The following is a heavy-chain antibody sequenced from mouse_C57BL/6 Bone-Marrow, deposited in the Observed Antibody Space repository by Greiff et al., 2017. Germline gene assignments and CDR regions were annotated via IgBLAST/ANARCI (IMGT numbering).Heavy chain of an antibody. V-gene: IGHV1-85*01. CDR2: IYPRDGST. CDR3: ARDYGSSYWYFDV. J-gene: IGHJ1*03. Sequence: QVQLKESGPELVKPGASVKLSCKASGYTFTSYDINWVKQRPGQGLEWIGWIYPRDGSTKYNEKFKGKATLTVDTYSSTAYMELHSLTSEYAAVYFCARDYGSSYWYFDVWGTGTTVTVSS. D-gene: IGHD1-1*01. CDR1: GYTFTSYD.